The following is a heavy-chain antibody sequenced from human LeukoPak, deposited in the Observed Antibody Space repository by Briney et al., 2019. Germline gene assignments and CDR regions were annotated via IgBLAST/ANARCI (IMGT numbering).Heavy chain of an antibody. CDR2: IIPIFGTA. Sequence: SVKVSCKASGGTFSRYAISWVRQAPGQGLEWMGRIIPIFGTANYAQKFQGRVTIAADKSTSTAYMELSSLRSEDTAVYYCARVGRDSNYYYYYMDVWGKGTTVTVSS. D-gene: IGHD4-11*01. CDR3: ARVGRDSNYYYYYMDV. J-gene: IGHJ6*03. CDR1: GGTFSRYA. V-gene: IGHV1-69*06.